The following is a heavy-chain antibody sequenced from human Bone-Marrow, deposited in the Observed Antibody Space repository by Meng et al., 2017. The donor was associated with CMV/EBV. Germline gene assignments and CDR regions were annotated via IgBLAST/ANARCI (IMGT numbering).Heavy chain of an antibody. D-gene: IGHD2-2*01. CDR2: IIPILGIA. CDR1: GGTFSSYA. J-gene: IGHJ5*02. Sequence: SVKVSCKASGGTFSSYAISWVRQAPGQGLEWLGGIIPILGIANYAQKFQGRVTITADKSTSTAYMELSSLRSEDTAVYYCAREAPVPAALFDPWGQGTLVTVSS. V-gene: IGHV1-69*10. CDR3: AREAPVPAALFDP.